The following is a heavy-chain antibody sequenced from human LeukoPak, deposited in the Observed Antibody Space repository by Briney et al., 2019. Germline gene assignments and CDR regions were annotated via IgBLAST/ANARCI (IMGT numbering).Heavy chain of an antibody. Sequence: ASVKVSCKASGYTFTGYYIHWVRQAPGQGLEWMGWINPNSGGTNYAQKFQGRVTMTRDTSISTAYMELSRLRSDDTAVYYCARTPKTTVTTRWFDPWGQGTLVTVSS. D-gene: IGHD4-17*01. CDR1: GYTFTGYY. CDR3: ARTPKTTVTTRWFDP. CDR2: INPNSGGT. V-gene: IGHV1-2*02. J-gene: IGHJ5*02.